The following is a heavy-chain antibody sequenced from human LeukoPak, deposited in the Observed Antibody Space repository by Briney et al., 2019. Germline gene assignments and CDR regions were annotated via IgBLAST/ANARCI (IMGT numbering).Heavy chain of an antibody. CDR3: AKLLAAAGTNAFDI. V-gene: IGHV3-30*02. CDR1: EFTFSNYG. Sequence: GGSLRLSCAASEFTFSNYGMHWVRQAPGKGLEWVAFIRYDGTNKYYADSVKGRFTISRDNSKNTLYLQMNSLRAEDTAVYYCAKLLAAAGTNAFDIWGQGTMVTVSS. J-gene: IGHJ3*02. CDR2: IRYDGTNK. D-gene: IGHD6-13*01.